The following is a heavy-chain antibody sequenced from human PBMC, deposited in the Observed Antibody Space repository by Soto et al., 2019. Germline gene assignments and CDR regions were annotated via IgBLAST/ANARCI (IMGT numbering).Heavy chain of an antibody. J-gene: IGHJ3*02. CDR3: TTGFTRLAAFDI. Sequence: SETLSLTCTVSGGSISSGGYYWSWIRQHPGKGLEWIGYIYYSGTTDYAAPVKGRFTISRDDSKNTLYLQMNSLKTEDTAVYYCTTGFTRLAAFDIWGQGTMVTVSS. CDR2: IYYSGTT. CDR1: GGSISSGGYY. V-gene: IGHV4-31*03. D-gene: IGHD6-6*01.